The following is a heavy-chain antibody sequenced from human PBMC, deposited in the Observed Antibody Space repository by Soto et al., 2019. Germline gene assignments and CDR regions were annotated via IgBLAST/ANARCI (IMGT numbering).Heavy chain of an antibody. CDR1: GFTFRDYY. V-gene: IGHV3-11*01. D-gene: IGHD6-19*01. CDR2: ISSSGSNK. Sequence: GGSLRLSCAASGFTFRDYYMSWIRQAPGKGLEWVSYISSSGSNKYYADSVKGRFTTSRDNSKNTLYLQMNSLRAEDTAVYYCAKDSPYSSGWYDFDYWGQGTLVTVSS. J-gene: IGHJ4*02. CDR3: AKDSPYSSGWYDFDY.